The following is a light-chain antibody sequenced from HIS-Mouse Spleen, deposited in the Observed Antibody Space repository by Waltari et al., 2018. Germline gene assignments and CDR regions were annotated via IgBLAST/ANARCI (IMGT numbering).Light chain of an antibody. CDR3: SSYTSSSTNWV. CDR1: SSDVGGYNY. Sequence: QSALTQPASVSGSPGQSITISCTGTSSDVGGYNYVSWYQQHPGKAPKLIIYDVSNRPSGLSNRFSGSKSGNTASLTISGLQAEDEADYYCSSYTSSSTNWVFGGGTKLTVL. V-gene: IGLV2-14*03. J-gene: IGLJ3*02. CDR2: DVS.